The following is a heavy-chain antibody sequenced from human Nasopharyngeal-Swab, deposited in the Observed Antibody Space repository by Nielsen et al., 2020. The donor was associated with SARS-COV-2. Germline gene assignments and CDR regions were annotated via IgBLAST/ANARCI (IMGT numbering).Heavy chain of an antibody. V-gene: IGHV4-39*01. CDR3: STVNY. J-gene: IGHJ4*02. D-gene: IGHD4-17*01. CDR2: IYYSGTT. CDR1: GGSISSSSFY. Sequence: SETLSLTCTVSGGSISSSSFYWGWIRQPPGKGLEWIGSIYYSGTTYYNPSLKSRVTISVDTSKNQFSLKLSSVTAADTAVYYCSTVNYWGQGTLVTVSS.